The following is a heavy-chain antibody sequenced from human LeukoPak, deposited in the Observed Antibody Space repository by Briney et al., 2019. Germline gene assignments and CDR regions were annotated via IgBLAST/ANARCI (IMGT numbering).Heavy chain of an antibody. Sequence: GGSLRLSCAASGFTFRSYWMHWVRQAPGKGLAWVSRINSDGSSTSYADSVKGRFTISRDNAKNTLYLQMNSLRAEDTAVYYCARDSSADTAFDYWGQGTLVTVTS. CDR1: GFTFRSYW. V-gene: IGHV3-74*01. CDR3: ARDSSADTAFDY. J-gene: IGHJ4*02. D-gene: IGHD5-18*01. CDR2: INSDGSST.